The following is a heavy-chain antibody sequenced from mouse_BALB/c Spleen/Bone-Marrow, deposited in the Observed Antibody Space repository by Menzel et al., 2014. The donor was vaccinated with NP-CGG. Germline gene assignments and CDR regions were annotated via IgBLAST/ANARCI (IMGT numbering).Heavy chain of an antibody. CDR1: GYSITRGYS. Sequence: VQLQQSGPDLVKPSQSLSLPCTVTGYSITRGYSWHWIRQFPGNKLEWMGYIHYSGSTNYNPPLKRRIYITRDTSKNQFFLQLTSVTPEDTATYYCASGGYYGSSYFDYWGQGASRPVSS. CDR3: ASGGYYGSSYFDY. D-gene: IGHD1-1*01. J-gene: IGHJ2*02. V-gene: IGHV3-1*02. CDR2: IHYSGST.